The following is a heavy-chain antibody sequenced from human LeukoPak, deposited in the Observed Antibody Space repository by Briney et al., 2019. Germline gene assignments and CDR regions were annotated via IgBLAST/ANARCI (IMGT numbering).Heavy chain of an antibody. D-gene: IGHD6-13*01. CDR3: VKGRISEDGLDF. J-gene: IGHJ4*02. CDR2: ISSSGNT. Sequence: GGSLRLSCAASGFTFSRSAMTWVRQTPGKGPDWVSSISSSGNTYYADSVKGRFTISRDNSKNMLYLQMNSLRAEDTAVYYCVKGRISEDGLDFWGQGTLVTASS. CDR1: GFTFSRSA. V-gene: IGHV3-23*01.